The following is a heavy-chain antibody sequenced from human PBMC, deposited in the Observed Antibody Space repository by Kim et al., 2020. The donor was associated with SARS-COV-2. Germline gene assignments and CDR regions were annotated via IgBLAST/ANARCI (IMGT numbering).Heavy chain of an antibody. Sequence: GGSLRLSCAASGFTFSSYGMHWVRQAPGKGLEWVAVISYDGSNKYYADSVKGRFTISRDNSKNTLYLQMNSLRAEDTAVYYCAKGGSGWYYYYYGMDDWG. J-gene: IGHJ6*01. CDR3: AKGGSGWYYYYYGMDD. V-gene: IGHV3-30*18. D-gene: IGHD6-19*01. CDR2: ISYDGSNK. CDR1: GFTFSSYG.